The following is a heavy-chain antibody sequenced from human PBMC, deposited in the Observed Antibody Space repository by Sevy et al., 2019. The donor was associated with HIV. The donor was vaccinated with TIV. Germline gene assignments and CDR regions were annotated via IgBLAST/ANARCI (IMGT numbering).Heavy chain of an antibody. CDR2: ISSSSSTI. D-gene: IGHD3-3*01. CDR3: ARTNRNYDFWSGYYGDYYYGMDV. J-gene: IGHJ6*02. Sequence: GGSLRLSCAASGFTFSSYSMNWVRQAPGKGLEWVSYISSSSSTIYYADSVKGRFTISRDNAKNSLYLQMNSLRAEDTAVYYCARTNRNYDFWSGYYGDYYYGMDVWGRGTTVTVSS. V-gene: IGHV3-48*01. CDR1: GFTFSSYS.